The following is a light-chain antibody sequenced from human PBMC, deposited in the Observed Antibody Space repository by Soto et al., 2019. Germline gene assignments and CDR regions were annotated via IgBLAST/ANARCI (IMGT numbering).Light chain of an antibody. CDR1: SSNIGAGYD. J-gene: IGLJ1*01. CDR2: GNS. CDR3: QSYDSSLSAPYV. Sequence: QPVLTQPPSVSGAPGQRVTISCTGSSSNIGAGYDVHWYQQLPGTAPKLLIYGNSNRPSGVPDRFSGSKSGTSASLAITGLQAEDEADCYCQSYDSSLSAPYVFGTGTKVTVL. V-gene: IGLV1-40*01.